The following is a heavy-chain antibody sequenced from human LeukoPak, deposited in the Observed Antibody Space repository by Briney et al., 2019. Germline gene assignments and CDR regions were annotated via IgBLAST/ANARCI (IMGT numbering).Heavy chain of an antibody. Sequence: SETLSLTCTVSGGSISSYYWSWIRQPPGKGLEWIGYIYYSGSTNYNPSLKSRVTISVDTSKNQFTLKLSSVTAADTAVYYCARIGSSSWYHVPYYFDYWGQGTLVTVSS. CDR1: GGSISSYY. CDR3: ARIGSSSWYHVPYYFDY. D-gene: IGHD6-13*01. J-gene: IGHJ4*02. CDR2: IYYSGST. V-gene: IGHV4-59*01.